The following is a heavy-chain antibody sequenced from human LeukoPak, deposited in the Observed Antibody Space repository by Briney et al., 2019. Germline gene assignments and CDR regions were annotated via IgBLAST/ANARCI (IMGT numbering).Heavy chain of an antibody. D-gene: IGHD5-18*01. V-gene: IGHV3-23*01. CDR3: AKDGAAMAYYYCYMDV. CDR1: GFTFNNYA. Sequence: PGGSLRLSCTAAGFTFNNYAMSWVRQAPGKGLEWVSAISGSGGSTYYADSVKGRFTISRDNSKNTLYLQVNSLRAEDTAVYYCAKDGAAMAYYYCYMDVWGKGTTVTVSS. J-gene: IGHJ6*03. CDR2: ISGSGGST.